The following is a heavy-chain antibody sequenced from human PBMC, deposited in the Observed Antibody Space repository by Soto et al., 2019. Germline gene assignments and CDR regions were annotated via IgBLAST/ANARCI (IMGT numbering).Heavy chain of an antibody. CDR3: ARRYCSGGSCYSAFVI. J-gene: IGHJ3*02. D-gene: IGHD2-15*01. V-gene: IGHV1-18*01. CDR2: ISAYNGNT. Sequence: ASVKVSCKASGYTFTSYVISWVRQAPGQGLEWMGWISAYNGNTNYAQKLQGRVTMTTDTSTSTAYMELRSLRSDDTAVYYCARRYCSGGSCYSAFVIWGQGTMVTVSS. CDR1: GYTFTSYV.